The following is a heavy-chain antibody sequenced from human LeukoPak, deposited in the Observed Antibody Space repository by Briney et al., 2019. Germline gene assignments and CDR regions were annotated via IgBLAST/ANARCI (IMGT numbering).Heavy chain of an antibody. CDR1: GGSISSYY. Sequence: PSETLSLTCTVSGGSISSYYWSWIRQPPGKGLEWIGYIYHSGSTNYNPSLKSRVTISVDTSKNQFSLKLSSVTAADTAVYYCARVPHYYDSSGYYTYYFDYWGQGTLVTVSS. CDR3: ARVPHYYDSSGYYTYYFDY. CDR2: IYHSGST. V-gene: IGHV4-59*01. D-gene: IGHD3-22*01. J-gene: IGHJ4*02.